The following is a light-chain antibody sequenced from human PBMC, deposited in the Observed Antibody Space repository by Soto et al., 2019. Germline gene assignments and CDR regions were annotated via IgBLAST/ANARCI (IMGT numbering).Light chain of an antibody. J-gene: IGLJ2*01. CDR3: SSYISSSTLVV. Sequence: QSALAQPASVTGCPGQSIAISCTGTSSDDGGSKYVSWYQQHPGKAPKLMIYDVSNRPSGVSDRFSGSKSGNTASLTISGLQAEDEADYYCSSYISSSTLVVFGGGTKLTVL. CDR2: DVS. V-gene: IGLV2-14*03. CDR1: SSDDGGSKY.